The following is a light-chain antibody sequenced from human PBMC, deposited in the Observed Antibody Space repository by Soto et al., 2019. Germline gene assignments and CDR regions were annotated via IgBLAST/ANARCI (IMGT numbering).Light chain of an antibody. J-gene: IGKJ5*01. V-gene: IGKV3-20*01. Sequence: ESVLRQSPGTLSLSPGERATLSFRSSQSVSSIYLAWYQQKPGQAPRLLIYGASSRATGIPERFSGSGSGTDFTLTISRLAPEDVEVYYCQQYGSSPFTCGQGTRLEN. CDR2: GAS. CDR1: QSVSSIY. CDR3: QQYGSSPFT.